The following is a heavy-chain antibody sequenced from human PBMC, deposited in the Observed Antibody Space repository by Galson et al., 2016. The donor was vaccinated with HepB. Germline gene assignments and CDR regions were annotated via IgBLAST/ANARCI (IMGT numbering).Heavy chain of an antibody. Sequence: SLRLSCAASGFPFSDYSMYWVRQAPGKGLEWVANINEDGSEKYYVDSVKGRFTISRDNAKNSLYLQMTSLRAEDTAVYYCARQLQDFYWLPPDLSYWGQGTLVTGSS. J-gene: IGHJ4*02. CDR3: ARQLQDFYWLPPDLSY. CDR2: INEDGSEK. V-gene: IGHV3-7*04. D-gene: IGHD3-9*01. CDR1: GFPFSDYS.